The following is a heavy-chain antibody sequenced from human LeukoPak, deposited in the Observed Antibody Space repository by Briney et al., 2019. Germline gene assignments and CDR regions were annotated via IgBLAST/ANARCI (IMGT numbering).Heavy chain of an antibody. CDR3: TRDLGLRRMI. CDR2: ISAGSGTV. J-gene: IGHJ2*01. V-gene: IGHV3-48*04. Sequence: GGSLRLSCAASGLSLSSSNMHWVRQTPGGGLEWLSYISAGSGTVFSADSVKGRFSISRDNARESLFLQMSSLRVEDTGVYYCTRDLGLRRMIWGRGTLVIVSS. CDR1: GLSLSSSN.